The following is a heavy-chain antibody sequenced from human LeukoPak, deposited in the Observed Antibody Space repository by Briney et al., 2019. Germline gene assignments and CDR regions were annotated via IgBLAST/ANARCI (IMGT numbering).Heavy chain of an antibody. Sequence: GGSLRLSCAASRFTFSNYAMSWVRQAPGKGLEWVSTISGSGGSTYYADSVKGRFTISRDNPKNTLHLQMNSLRAEDTAVYYCAKSAYYDSSGFYREYYFDYWGQGTLVTVSS. J-gene: IGHJ4*02. D-gene: IGHD3-22*01. CDR3: AKSAYYDSSGFYREYYFDY. CDR2: ISGSGGST. CDR1: RFTFSNYA. V-gene: IGHV3-23*01.